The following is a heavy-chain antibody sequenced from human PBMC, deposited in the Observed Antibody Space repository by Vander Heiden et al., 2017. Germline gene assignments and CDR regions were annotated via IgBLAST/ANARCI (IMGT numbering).Heavy chain of an antibody. CDR1: GFPFSSYG. J-gene: IGHJ6*02. V-gene: IGHV3-33*01. D-gene: IGHD5-18*01. CDR2: IWYDGSNK. Sequence: QVQLVESGGGVVQPGRSLRLPCAASGFPFSSYGMHWVRQAPGKGLEWVAVIWYDGSNKYYADSVKGRFTISRDNSKNTLYLQMNSLRAEDTAVYYCARDFARRGYSYNGMDVWGQGTTVTVSS. CDR3: ARDFARRGYSYNGMDV.